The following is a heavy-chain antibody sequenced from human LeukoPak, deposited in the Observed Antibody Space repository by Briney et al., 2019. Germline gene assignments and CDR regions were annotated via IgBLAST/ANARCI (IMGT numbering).Heavy chain of an antibody. CDR3: ARGLYSSRTRTNWFDP. J-gene: IGHJ5*02. CDR2: IYYSGST. V-gene: IGHV4-61*01. CDR1: GGSISSGSYY. D-gene: IGHD6-13*01. Sequence: SQTLSLTCTVSGGSISSGSYYWSWIRQPPGKGLEWIGYIYYSGSTNYNPSLKSRVTISVDTSKNQFSLKLSSVTAADTAVYYCARGLYSSRTRTNWFDPWGQGTLVTVSS.